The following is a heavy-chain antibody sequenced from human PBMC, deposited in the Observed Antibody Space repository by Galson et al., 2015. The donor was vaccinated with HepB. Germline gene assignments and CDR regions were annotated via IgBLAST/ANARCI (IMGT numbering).Heavy chain of an antibody. J-gene: IGHJ4*02. D-gene: IGHD6-13*01. CDR3: AKDPRMSTSWVSSPESDY. V-gene: IGHV3-23*01. CDR2: VSGSGGST. CDR1: GFTFSSYG. Sequence: SLRLSCAASGFTFSSYGMSWVRQAPGKGLEWVSGVSGSGGSTYYADSVKGRFTISRDNSKNTVDLQMNSLRVEDTAIYYCAKDPRMSTSWVSSPESDYWGQGTLVTVSS.